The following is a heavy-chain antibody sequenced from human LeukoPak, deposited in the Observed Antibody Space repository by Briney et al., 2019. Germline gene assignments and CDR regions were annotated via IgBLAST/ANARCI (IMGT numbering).Heavy chain of an antibody. CDR1: GGSFSGYY. CDR2: INHSGST. Sequence: SETLSLTCAVYGGSFSGYYCSWIRQPPGKGLEWIGEINHSGSTNYNPSLKSRVTISVDTSKNQFSLKLSSVTAADMAVYYCARGRVAAAGTHDYYYYGMDVWGQGTTVTVSS. V-gene: IGHV4-34*01. J-gene: IGHJ6*02. D-gene: IGHD6-13*01. CDR3: ARGRVAAAGTHDYYYYGMDV.